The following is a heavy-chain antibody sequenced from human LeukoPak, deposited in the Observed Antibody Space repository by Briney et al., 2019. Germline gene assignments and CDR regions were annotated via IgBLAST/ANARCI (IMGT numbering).Heavy chain of an antibody. V-gene: IGHV3-21*01. CDR1: GFTFSSYS. CDR2: ISSSSSYI. CDR3: ARDQVAVAGLAFDI. J-gene: IGHJ3*02. D-gene: IGHD6-19*01. Sequence: GGSLRLSCAASGFTFSSYSMNWLRQAPGKGLEWVSSISSSSSYIYYADSVKGRFTISRDNAKNSLYLQMNSLRAEDTAVYYCARDQVAVAGLAFDIWGQGTMVTVSS.